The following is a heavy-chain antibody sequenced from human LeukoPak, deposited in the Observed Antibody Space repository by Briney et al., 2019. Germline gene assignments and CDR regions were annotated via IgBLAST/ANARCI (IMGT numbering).Heavy chain of an antibody. D-gene: IGHD6-6*01. CDR1: GFTFSSYG. CDR3: ASLQHSSSPNPLPDY. V-gene: IGHV3-21*01. J-gene: IGHJ4*02. Sequence: PGGSLRLSCAASGFTFSSYGMNWVRQAPGKGLEWVSSISSRSSYIYYADSVQGRFTITRDNAKNSLYLQMNSLRAEDTAVYYCASLQHSSSPNPLPDYWGQGTLVTVSS. CDR2: ISSRSSYI.